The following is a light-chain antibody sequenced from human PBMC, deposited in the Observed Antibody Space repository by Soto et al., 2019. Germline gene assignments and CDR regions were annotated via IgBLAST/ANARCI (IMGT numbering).Light chain of an antibody. CDR1: SSDVGGYNF. Sequence: QSVLTQPASVSGSPGQSITISCTGTSSDVGGYNFVSWYQQHPGKAPKLMIYEVNNRRSGASNRFSGSKSGNTASLTISGLQAEDEADYYCSSYTSRSTLVFGTGTKVTVL. CDR2: EVN. J-gene: IGLJ1*01. V-gene: IGLV2-14*03. CDR3: SSYTSRSTLV.